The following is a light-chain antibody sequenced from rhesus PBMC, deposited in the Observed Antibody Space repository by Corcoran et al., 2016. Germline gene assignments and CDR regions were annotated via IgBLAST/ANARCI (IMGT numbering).Light chain of an antibody. CDR2: YAS. CDR3: QKDNDWPPT. V-gene: IGKV3-35*02. CDR1: QSVGSS. Sequence: EIVMMQSPATLSLSPGERATLSCRASQSVGSSLAWSQQKPGQAPRLLIYYASSRATGIPDRFSGSGSGKEFTLTISSLEPEDVGVYYCQKDNDWPPTFGGGTKVEIK. J-gene: IGKJ4*01.